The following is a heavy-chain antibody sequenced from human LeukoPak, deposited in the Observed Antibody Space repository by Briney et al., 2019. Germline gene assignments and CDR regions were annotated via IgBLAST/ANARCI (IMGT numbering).Heavy chain of an antibody. CDR1: GFTFSTYN. CDR3: ARDLLGWELRYFDY. CDR2: ISGSSSYI. J-gene: IGHJ4*02. D-gene: IGHD1-26*01. Sequence: GGSLRLSCAASGFTFSTYNMNWVRQAPGKGLEWVSSISGSSSYIYYADSVKGRFSISRDNAKNSLYLQMNSLRAEDTAVYYCARDLLGWELRYFDYWGQGTLVTVSS. V-gene: IGHV3-21*01.